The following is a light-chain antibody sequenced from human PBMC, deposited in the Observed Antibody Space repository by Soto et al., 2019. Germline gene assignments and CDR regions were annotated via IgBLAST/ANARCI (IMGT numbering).Light chain of an antibody. CDR2: WAS. V-gene: IGKV4-1*01. CDR1: QSVLYSSNNRNY. Sequence: DIVMTQSPDSLAVSLGERATINCKSSQSVLYSSNNRNYLAWYQQTPGQPPKLLIHWASTRASGVPDRFSGSGSGTDFTLTISSLQAEDVAVYYCQQYYTTPPLTFGQGTRLEVK. CDR3: QQYYTTPPLT. J-gene: IGKJ5*01.